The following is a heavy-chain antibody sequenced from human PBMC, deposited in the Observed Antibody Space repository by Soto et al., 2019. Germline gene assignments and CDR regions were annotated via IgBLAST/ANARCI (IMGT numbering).Heavy chain of an antibody. CDR2: IHFSGST. Sequence: PSETLSLTCTVSGGSISNYYWSWIRQPPGKGLEWIGYIHFSGSTNYNPSIKSRVTMSVDTSKNQFSLRLTSVTAADTAVFYCARDGDGLDFWGQGIQVTVSS. CDR3: ARDGDGLDF. D-gene: IGHD7-27*01. V-gene: IGHV4-59*01. J-gene: IGHJ4*02. CDR1: GGSISNYY.